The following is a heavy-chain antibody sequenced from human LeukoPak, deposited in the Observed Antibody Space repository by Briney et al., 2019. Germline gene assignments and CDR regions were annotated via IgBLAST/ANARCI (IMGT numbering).Heavy chain of an antibody. CDR1: GGSISDSIVSHY. CDR3: ARTARSRDWFDP. J-gene: IGHJ5*02. D-gene: IGHD2-21*02. CDR2: IYFNGRT. Sequence: SETLSLTCSVSGGSISDSIVSHYWSWIRQPPGKGLEWIGYIYFNGRTNYSPSLKSRVTLSVDTSKNQFCMKLISVTAADTAVYYCARTARSRDWFDPWGQGSLVTVSS. V-gene: IGHV4-61*01.